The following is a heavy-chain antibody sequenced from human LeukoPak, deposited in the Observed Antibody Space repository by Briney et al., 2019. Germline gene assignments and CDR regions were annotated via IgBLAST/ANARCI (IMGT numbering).Heavy chain of an antibody. D-gene: IGHD3-10*01. CDR1: GGTFSSYA. J-gene: IGHJ6*03. CDR2: IIPIFGTA. Sequence: SVKVSCKASGGTFSSYAISWVRQAPGQGLEWMGGIIPIFGTANYAQKFQGRVTITTDESTSTAYMELSSLRSEDTAVYYCARGLRGASPSRYYYYYMDVWGKGTTVTVSS. CDR3: ARGLRGASPSRYYYYYMDV. V-gene: IGHV1-69*05.